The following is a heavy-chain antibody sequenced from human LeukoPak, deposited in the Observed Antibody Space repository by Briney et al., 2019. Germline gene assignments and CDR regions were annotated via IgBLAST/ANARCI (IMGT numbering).Heavy chain of an antibody. V-gene: IGHV4-59*08. J-gene: IGHJ4*02. CDR3: ARHHCGGGDCYPTYYFDY. Sequence: SENLSLTCSVSGGSIGSSYWSWIRQPPGKGLEWIGYIYYSGTTNYNPSLKSRVTISVDTSKNQFSLKLNSVTAADTAVYYCARHHCGGGDCYPTYYFDYWGQGTLVTVSS. D-gene: IGHD2-21*02. CDR1: GGSIGSSY. CDR2: IYYSGTT.